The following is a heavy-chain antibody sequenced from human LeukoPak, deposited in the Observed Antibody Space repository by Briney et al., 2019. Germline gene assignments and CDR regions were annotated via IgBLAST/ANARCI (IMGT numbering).Heavy chain of an antibody. CDR2: ITGAGSI. D-gene: IGHD2/OR15-2a*01. J-gene: IGHJ4*02. Sequence: GGSLRLSCAASGFTFRSHSLDWVRQAPGKGLEWVSSITGAGSIQYAHSVQGRFTISRDNTQNSIFLQMNSLRAEDTAVYYCVRDVIHSYFDIWGQGILVTVSS. V-gene: IGHV3-21*01. CDR1: GFTFRSHS. CDR3: VRDVIHSYFDI.